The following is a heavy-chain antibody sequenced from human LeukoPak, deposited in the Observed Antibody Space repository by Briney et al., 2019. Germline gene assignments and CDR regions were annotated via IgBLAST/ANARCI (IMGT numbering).Heavy chain of an antibody. CDR1: GFTFSSYA. J-gene: IGHJ4*02. CDR2: ISGSGGST. Sequence: PGGSLRLSCAASGFTFSSYAMSWVRQAPGKGLEWVSAISGSGGSTYYADSVKGRFTISRDNSKNTLYLQMNSLRAEDTAVYYCAKDSTYYYGSGSPGDYWGQGTLVTVSS. CDR3: AKDSTYYYGSGSPGDY. D-gene: IGHD3-10*01. V-gene: IGHV3-23*01.